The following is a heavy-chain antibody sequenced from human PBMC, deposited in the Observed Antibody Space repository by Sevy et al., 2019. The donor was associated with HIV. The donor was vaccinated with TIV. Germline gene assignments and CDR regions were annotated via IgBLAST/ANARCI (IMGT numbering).Heavy chain of an antibody. V-gene: IGHV1-2*02. CDR3: ARDRRDGYNSGYMDV. CDR1: GYTFTGYY. J-gene: IGHJ6*03. CDR2: INPNSGGT. Sequence: ASVNVSYKASGYTFTGYYIHWVRQAPGQGLEWMGWINPNSGGTNYGQKIQGRVTMTRDTSISTAYMELSRLTSDDTAVYYCARDRRDGYNSGYMDVWGKGTTVTVSS. D-gene: IGHD5-12*01.